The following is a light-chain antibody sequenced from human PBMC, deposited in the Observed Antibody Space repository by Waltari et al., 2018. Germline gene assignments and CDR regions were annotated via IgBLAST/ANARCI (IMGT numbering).Light chain of an antibody. Sequence: QSALTQPASVSGSPGQSITISCSGTDSDVGAYDFVSWYQQHPDKAPHLIIYGVSNRPSGISNRCSSSKAGNTASLTISGLQAEDEADYYCSSYTTSSAPGVFGTGTRVTVL. CDR1: DSDVGAYDF. J-gene: IGLJ1*01. V-gene: IGLV2-14*01. CDR3: SSYTTSSAPGV. CDR2: GVS.